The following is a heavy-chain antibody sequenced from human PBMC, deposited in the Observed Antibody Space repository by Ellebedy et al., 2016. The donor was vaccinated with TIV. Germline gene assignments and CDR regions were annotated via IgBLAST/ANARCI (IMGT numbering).Heavy chain of an antibody. CDR1: GFTFSSYG. Sequence: GGSLRLXCAASGFTFSSYGMHWVRQAPGKGLEWVAVISYDGSNKYYADSVKGRFTISRDNSKNTLYLQMNSLRAEDTAVYYCAKPTIAVADPTLYGMGVWGQGTTVTVSS. D-gene: IGHD6-19*01. V-gene: IGHV3-30*18. CDR3: AKPTIAVADPTLYGMGV. CDR2: ISYDGSNK. J-gene: IGHJ6*02.